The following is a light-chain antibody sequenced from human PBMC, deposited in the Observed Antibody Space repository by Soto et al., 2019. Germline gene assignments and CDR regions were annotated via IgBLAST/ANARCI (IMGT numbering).Light chain of an antibody. Sequence: QSVLTQPPSVSGAPGQSITISCTGTSSDVGDYDYVSWYQQYAGKAPKMMIYEVSNRPSGVSNRFSGSKSGNTASLTISGLQAEDDADYYCSSYRSSNTLLFGGGTKLTVL. CDR1: SSDVGDYDY. J-gene: IGLJ2*01. CDR3: SSYRSSNTLL. CDR2: EVS. V-gene: IGLV2-14*01.